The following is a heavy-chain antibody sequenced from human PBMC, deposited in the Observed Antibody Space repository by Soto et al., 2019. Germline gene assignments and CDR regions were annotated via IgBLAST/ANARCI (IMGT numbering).Heavy chain of an antibody. CDR2: IVVGSGNT. V-gene: IGHV1-58*01. Sequence: GASVKVSCKASGFTFTSSAVQWVRQARGQRLEWIGWIVVGSGNTNYAQKFQERVTITRDMSTSTAYMELSSLRSEDTAVYYCAAEIRVDPALDFDYWGQGTLVTVSS. CDR1: GFTFTSSA. CDR3: AAEIRVDPALDFDY. D-gene: IGHD5-12*01. J-gene: IGHJ4*02.